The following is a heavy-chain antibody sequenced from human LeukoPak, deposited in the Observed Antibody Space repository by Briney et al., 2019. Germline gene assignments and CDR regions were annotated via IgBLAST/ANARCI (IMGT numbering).Heavy chain of an antibody. CDR3: AKDTGVARPVDY. CDR1: GFTFINYA. CDR2: TSGSGATT. Sequence: GGSLRLSCAASGFTFINYAMTWVRLTPGKGLEWVADTSGSGATTFYADSVKARFTISRDNSKNTLYLQMNSLRAEDTAVYYCAKDTGVARPVDYWGQGTLVTVSS. J-gene: IGHJ4*02. D-gene: IGHD2-15*01. V-gene: IGHV3-23*01.